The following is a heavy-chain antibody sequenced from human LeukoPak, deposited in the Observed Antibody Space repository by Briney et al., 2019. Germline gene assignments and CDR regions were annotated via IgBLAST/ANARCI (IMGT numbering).Heavy chain of an antibody. J-gene: IGHJ4*02. D-gene: IGHD3-3*01. CDR1: GFTFSSYW. Sequence: GGSLRLSCAASGFTFSSYWMSWVRQAPGQGLEWVANINQDGSEKYYVDSVKGRFTISRDNAKNSLYLQINTLRAEDTAVYYCASPTIFGVVIYYWGQGTLVTVSS. V-gene: IGHV3-7*01. CDR2: INQDGSEK. CDR3: ASPTIFGVVIYY.